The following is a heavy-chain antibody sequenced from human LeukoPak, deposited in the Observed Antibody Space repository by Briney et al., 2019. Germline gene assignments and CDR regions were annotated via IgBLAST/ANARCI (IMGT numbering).Heavy chain of an antibody. V-gene: IGHV4-39*02. D-gene: IGHD1-26*01. J-gene: IGHJ4*02. CDR2: IYYSGST. CDR1: VGSISSTNYY. Sequence: SETLSLTCTVSVGSISSTNYYWGWIRQPPGKGLEWIGSIYYSGSTYYNPSLKSRLTISVDTSKNHFSLNLSSVTAADTAVYYCAKVGIVGATDYWGQGTLVTVSS. CDR3: AKVGIVGATDY.